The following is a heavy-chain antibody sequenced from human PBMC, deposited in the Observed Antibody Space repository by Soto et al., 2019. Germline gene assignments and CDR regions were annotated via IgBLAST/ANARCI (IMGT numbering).Heavy chain of an antibody. CDR2: IIPILGIA. D-gene: IGHD3-10*01. Sequence: QVQLVQSGAEVKKPGSSVKVSCKASGGTFSSYTISWVRQAPGQGLEWMGRIIPILGIANYAQKFQGRVTITADKSTSTAYRELSSLRSEDTAVYYCARVRGDFAFDIWGQGTMVTVSS. V-gene: IGHV1-69*02. CDR3: ARVRGDFAFDI. CDR1: GGTFSSYT. J-gene: IGHJ3*02.